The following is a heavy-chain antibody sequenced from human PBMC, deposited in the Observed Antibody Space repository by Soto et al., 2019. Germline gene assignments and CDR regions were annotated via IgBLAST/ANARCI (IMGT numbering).Heavy chain of an antibody. J-gene: IGHJ4*02. Sequence: GGSLRLSCAASGFTFSSYAMHWVRQAPGKGLEWVAVISYDGSNKYYADSVKGRFTISRDNSKNTLYLQMNSLRAEDTAVYYCASPSRKYTTTSLDYWGQGTLVTVSS. CDR1: GFTFSSYA. CDR3: ASPSRKYTTTSLDY. D-gene: IGHD2-2*02. CDR2: ISYDGSNK. V-gene: IGHV3-30-3*01.